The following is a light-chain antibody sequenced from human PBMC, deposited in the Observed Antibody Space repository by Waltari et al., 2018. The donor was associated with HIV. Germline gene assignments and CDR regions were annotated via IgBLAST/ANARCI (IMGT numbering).Light chain of an antibody. V-gene: IGLV6-57*03. CDR3: QSCYNTYRV. CDR2: DEN. J-gene: IGLJ3*02. CDR1: SGNIARGC. Sequence: FMLTQPQSVSDSPGKAVTIACTRSSGNIARGCVPCYQHRPGSAPSLVIYDENQRPSGVPGRFSGSIDTSSNSASLNISGLEPEDEAFYYCQSCYNTYRVFGGGTKLTVL.